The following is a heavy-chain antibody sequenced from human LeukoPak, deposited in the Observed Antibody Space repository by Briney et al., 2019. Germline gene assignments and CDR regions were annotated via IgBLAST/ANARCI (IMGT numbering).Heavy chain of an antibody. CDR1: GGSISSGGYY. V-gene: IGHV4-31*03. CDR3: ASLTYYDFWSGYFSEYWFDP. CDR2: IYYSGST. J-gene: IGHJ5*02. D-gene: IGHD3-3*01. Sequence: SQTLSLTCTVSGGSISSGGYYWSWIRQHPGKGLEWIGYIYYSGSTYYNPSLKSRVTISVDTSKNQFSLKLSSVTAADTAVYYCASLTYYDFWSGYFSEYWFDPWGQGTLVTVSS.